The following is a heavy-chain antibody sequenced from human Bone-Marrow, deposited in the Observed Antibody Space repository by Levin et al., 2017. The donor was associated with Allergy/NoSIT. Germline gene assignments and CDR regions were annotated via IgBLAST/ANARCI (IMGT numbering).Heavy chain of an antibody. Sequence: QLGESLKISCAASGFTLSDYGINWVRLAPGKGLEWAAVISNDGTFQNYADSVKGRFTISRDNSKKTVYLHLNSLRPDDTAVYFCAKDRYPGDSTSGMDAWGQGTTVTVSS. D-gene: IGHD3-10*01. J-gene: IGHJ6*02. CDR1: GFTLSDYG. CDR3: AKDRYPGDSTSGMDA. V-gene: IGHV3-30*18. CDR2: ISNDGTFQ.